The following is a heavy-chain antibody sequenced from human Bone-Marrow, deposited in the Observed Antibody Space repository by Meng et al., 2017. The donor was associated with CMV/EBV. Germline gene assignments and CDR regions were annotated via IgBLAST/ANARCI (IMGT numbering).Heavy chain of an antibody. CDR1: GFTFSTYS. Sequence: GESLKISCAASGFTFSTYSMNWVRQAPGKGLEWVSSITSSSSNIYYADSVKGRFTISRDNAKNSLYLQMNSLRAEDTAAYYCARAVDINFRFLASYYNGMDVWGQGTTVTVSS. CDR3: ARAVDINFRFLASYYNGMDV. V-gene: IGHV3-21*01. D-gene: IGHD3-3*01. CDR2: ITSSSSNI. J-gene: IGHJ6*02.